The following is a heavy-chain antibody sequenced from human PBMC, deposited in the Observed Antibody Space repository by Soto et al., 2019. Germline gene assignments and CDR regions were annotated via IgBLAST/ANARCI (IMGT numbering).Heavy chain of an antibody. V-gene: IGHV1-46*01. CDR3: ARRLRGRFLEEGYFDY. CDR1: GYTFTNYY. J-gene: IGHJ4*02. D-gene: IGHD3-3*01. Sequence: QVQLVQSGAEVKKPGASVKVSCKASGYTFTNYYMHWVRQAPGQGLEWMGIINPSDGSTTYTQKFQGRVTMTRDTSTSTVYMELSSLRSEDTAVYFCARRLRGRFLEEGYFDYWGQGTLVTVSS. CDR2: INPSDGST.